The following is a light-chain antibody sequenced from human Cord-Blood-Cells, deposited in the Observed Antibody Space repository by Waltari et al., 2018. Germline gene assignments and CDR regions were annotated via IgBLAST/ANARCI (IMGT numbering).Light chain of an antibody. CDR1: SSDVGSYNL. CDR3: CSYAGSSVV. CDR2: EGS. V-gene: IGLV2-23*01. J-gene: IGLJ2*01. Sequence: QSALTQPASVSGSPGQSITISCTGTSSDVGSYNLVSWYQQHPGKAPKLMIYEGSKRPSGVSNRFSGSKSGNTASLTISGLQAEDEADYYCCSYAGSSVV.